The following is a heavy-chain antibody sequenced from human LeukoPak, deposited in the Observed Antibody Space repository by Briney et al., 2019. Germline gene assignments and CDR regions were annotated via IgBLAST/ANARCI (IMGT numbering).Heavy chain of an antibody. D-gene: IGHD6-13*01. Sequence: GESLKISCKGSGYSFTSYWIGWVRPMPGKGLEWMGIIYPGDSDTRYSPSFQGQVTISADKSISTAYLQWSSLKASDTAMYYCARIRIAAAGSPWFDPWGQGTLVTVSS. J-gene: IGHJ5*02. V-gene: IGHV5-51*01. CDR1: GYSFTSYW. CDR2: IYPGDSDT. CDR3: ARIRIAAAGSPWFDP.